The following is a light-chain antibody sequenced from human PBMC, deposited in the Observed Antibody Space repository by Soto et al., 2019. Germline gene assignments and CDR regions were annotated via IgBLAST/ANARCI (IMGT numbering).Light chain of an antibody. CDR2: YDD. V-gene: IGLV1-36*01. Sequence: QSVLTQPPSVSEAPRQRVTISCSGSSSNIGNNAVNWYQQLPGKAPKLLIYYDDLLPSGVSDRFSGSKSGTSASLAISGPQSEDEAVYYGEAWDDSLNGFFVFGTGT. J-gene: IGLJ1*01. CDR3: EAWDDSLNGFFV. CDR1: SSNIGNNA.